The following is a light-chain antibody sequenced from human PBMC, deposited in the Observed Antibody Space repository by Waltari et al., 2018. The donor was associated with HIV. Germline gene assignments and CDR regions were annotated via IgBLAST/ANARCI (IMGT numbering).Light chain of an antibody. CDR2: KDD. CDR3: ESADDSGDHWV. Sequence: SYELTQPPSVSVSPGQTARITCPGAALPKHSAYWYQPKAGQAPLMVIYKDDKRHSGIPDRFSGSMSGTTVTLISSGVQPEDEADYYCESADDSGDHWVFGGGTKLSVL. V-gene: IGLV3-25*03. J-gene: IGLJ3*02. CDR1: ALPKHS.